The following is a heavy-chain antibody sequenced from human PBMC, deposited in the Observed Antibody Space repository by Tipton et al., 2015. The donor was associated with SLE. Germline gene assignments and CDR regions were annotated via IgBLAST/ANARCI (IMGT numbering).Heavy chain of an antibody. CDR3: ARQGQQLVRPYYYGMDV. J-gene: IGHJ6*02. D-gene: IGHD6-13*01. V-gene: IGHV4-59*08. Sequence: LRLSCTASGGSISSYYWSWIRQPPGKGLEWIGYIYYSGSTNYNPSLKSRVTISVDTSKNQFSLKLSSVTAADTAVYYCARQGQQLVRPYYYGMDVWGQGTTVTVSS. CDR2: IYYSGST. CDR1: GGSISSYY.